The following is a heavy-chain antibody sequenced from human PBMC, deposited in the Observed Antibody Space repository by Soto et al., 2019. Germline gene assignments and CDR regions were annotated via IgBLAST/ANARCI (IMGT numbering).Heavy chain of an antibody. CDR2: INPSGGST. Sequence: VKVSCKASGYTFTSYYMHWVRQAPGQGLEWMGIINPSGGSTSYAQKFQGRVTMTRDTSTSTVYMEPSSLRSEDTAVYYCARDRARITMVRGVINMGYPDYWGQGTLVTVS. D-gene: IGHD3-10*01. CDR3: ARDRARITMVRGVINMGYPDY. J-gene: IGHJ4*02. V-gene: IGHV1-46*01. CDR1: GYTFTSYY.